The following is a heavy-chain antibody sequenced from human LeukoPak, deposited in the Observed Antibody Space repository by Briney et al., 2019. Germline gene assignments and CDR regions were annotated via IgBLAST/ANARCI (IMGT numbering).Heavy chain of an antibody. J-gene: IGHJ4*02. Sequence: GGSLRLSCAASGFTFSSYGMHWVRQAPGKGLEWVAFIQYDGSNKYYADSVKGRFTISRDNSKNTLYLQMNSLRAEDTAVYYCAKFGVDTAMWGQGTLVTVSS. D-gene: IGHD5-18*01. CDR2: IQYDGSNK. CDR3: AKFGVDTAM. CDR1: GFTFSSYG. V-gene: IGHV3-30*02.